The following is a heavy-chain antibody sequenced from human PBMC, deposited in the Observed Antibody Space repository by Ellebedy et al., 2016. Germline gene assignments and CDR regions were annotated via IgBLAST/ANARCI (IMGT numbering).Heavy chain of an antibody. Sequence: GESLKISCAASRFTISDYSMSWIRQAPGKGLEWISYITDGGGTTYYADSVKGRFTISRDNIHNSLYLQMNSLRAEDTALYYCAKDRGAGGAFHIWGQGTMVTVSS. CDR1: RFTISDYS. CDR3: AKDRGAGGAFHI. D-gene: IGHD3-16*01. V-gene: IGHV3-11*01. CDR2: ITDGGGTT. J-gene: IGHJ3*02.